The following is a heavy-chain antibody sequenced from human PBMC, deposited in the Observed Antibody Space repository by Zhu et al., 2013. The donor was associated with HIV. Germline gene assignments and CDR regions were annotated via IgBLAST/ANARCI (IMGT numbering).Heavy chain of an antibody. V-gene: IGHV1-46*03. CDR3: ARTDCSSTSCYTGALYYYYGMDV. CDR2: INPSGGST. CDR1: GYTFTSYY. Sequence: QVQLVQSGGEVKKPGASVKVSCKASGYTFTSYYMHWVRQAPGQGLEWMGIINPSGGSTSYAQKFQGRVTMTRDTSTSTVYMELSSLRSEDTAVYYCARTDCSSTSCYTGALYYYYGMDVWGQGTTVTVSS. D-gene: IGHD2-2*02. J-gene: IGHJ6*02.